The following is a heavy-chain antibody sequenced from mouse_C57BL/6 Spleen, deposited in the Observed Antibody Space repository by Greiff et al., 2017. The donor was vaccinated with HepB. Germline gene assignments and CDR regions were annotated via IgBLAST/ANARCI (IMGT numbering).Heavy chain of an antibody. CDR1: GYAFSSSW. V-gene: IGHV1-82*01. CDR3: ARSKRWLLGYFEG. Sequence: QVQLQQSGPELVKPGASVKISCTASGYAFSSSWMNWVRQRPGKGLEWIGRIYPGDGDTNYTGKFKGKGTLTADKSSSTAYMQLSSLTSEDSAVYFCARSKRWLLGYFEGWGTGATVTVAS. CDR2: IYPGDGDT. D-gene: IGHD2-3*01. J-gene: IGHJ1*03.